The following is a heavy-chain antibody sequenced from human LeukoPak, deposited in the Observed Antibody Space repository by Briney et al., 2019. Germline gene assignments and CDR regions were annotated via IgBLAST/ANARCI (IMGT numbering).Heavy chain of an antibody. V-gene: IGHV4-59*01. CDR1: GGSISSYY. J-gene: IGHJ6*02. D-gene: IGHD2-15*01. CDR3: ARGGYCSGGSCYKYYYGMDV. CDR2: IYYSGST. Sequence: ASETLSLTCTVSGGSISSYYWSWIRQPPGKGLEWIGYIYYSGSTNYNPSLKSRVTISVDTSKNQFSLKLSSATAADTAVYYCARGGYCSGGSCYKYYYGMDVWGQGTTVTVSS.